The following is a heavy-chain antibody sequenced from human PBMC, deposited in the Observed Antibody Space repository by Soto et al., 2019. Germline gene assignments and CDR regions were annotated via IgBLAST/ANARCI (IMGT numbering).Heavy chain of an antibody. CDR2: IYPGDSDT. CDR1: GESFSSYW. Sequence: PGQALKISCKGCGESFSSYWSGWVRQMPGKGLEWMGIIYPGDSDTRYSPSFQGQVTISADKSISTAYLQSSSLKASDTAMYYCARRVAARGVAWFDPWGQGTLVTVSS. J-gene: IGHJ5*02. CDR3: ARRVAARGVAWFDP. V-gene: IGHV5-51*01. D-gene: IGHD6-6*01.